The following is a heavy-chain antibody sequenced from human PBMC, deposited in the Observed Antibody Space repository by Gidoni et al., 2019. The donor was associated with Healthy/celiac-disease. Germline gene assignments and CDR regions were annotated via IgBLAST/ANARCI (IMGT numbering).Heavy chain of an antibody. J-gene: IGHJ6*03. D-gene: IGHD6-19*01. CDR2: IWYDGSNK. CDR1: VFTFVSYG. CDR3: ARDGTQWLVQSYYYYYYYMDV. V-gene: IGHV3-33*01. Sequence: QVQRGEYGGGVVQPGRSLRPPCAGSVFTFVSYGTHWVRQAPGKGLEWVAVIWYDGSNKYYADSVKGRFTISRDNSKNTLYLQMNSLRAEDTAVYYCARDGTQWLVQSYYYYYYYMDVWGKGTTVTVSS.